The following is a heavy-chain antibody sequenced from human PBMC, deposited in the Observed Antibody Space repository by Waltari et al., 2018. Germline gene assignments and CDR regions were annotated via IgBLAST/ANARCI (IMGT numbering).Heavy chain of an antibody. CDR3: ANYYYDTFDY. D-gene: IGHD3-22*01. J-gene: IGHJ4*02. CDR1: GYSISSGYY. CDR2: IYRSGST. Sequence: QVQLQESGPGLVKPSETLSLTCAVSGYSISSGYYWGWIRQPPGKGLEWIGSIYRSGSTSYNPSRKSRVTISVDTSKNQFALKLSSVTAADTAVYYCANYYYDTFDYWGQGTLVTVSS. V-gene: IGHV4-38-2*01.